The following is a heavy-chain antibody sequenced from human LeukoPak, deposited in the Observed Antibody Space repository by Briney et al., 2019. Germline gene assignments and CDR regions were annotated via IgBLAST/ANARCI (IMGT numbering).Heavy chain of an antibody. J-gene: IGHJ6*03. D-gene: IGHD2-15*01. CDR2: IIPIFGTA. Sequence: SVKVSCKASGGTFSSYAISWVRQAPGQGLEWMGGIIPIFGTANYAQKFQGKVTITADKSTSTAYMELSSLRSEDTAVYYCARVGYCSGGSCYEGSYYMDVWGKGTTVTVSS. V-gene: IGHV1-69*06. CDR3: ARVGYCSGGSCYEGSYYMDV. CDR1: GGTFSSYA.